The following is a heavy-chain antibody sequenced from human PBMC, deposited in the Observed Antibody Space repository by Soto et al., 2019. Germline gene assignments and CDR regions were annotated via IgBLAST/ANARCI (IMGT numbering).Heavy chain of an antibody. Sequence: SVKVSFKASGGALSSYPISWVRQSPGQGLEWMGGIIPIFGTANYAQKFQGRVTITADESTSTAYMELSSVRSEDTAVYHCATRYCSSTSCSGYYGMDVWRQGTTVNVSS. CDR2: IIPIFGTA. CDR1: GGALSSYP. V-gene: IGHV1-69*13. D-gene: IGHD2-2*01. J-gene: IGHJ6*02. CDR3: ATRYCSSTSCSGYYGMDV.